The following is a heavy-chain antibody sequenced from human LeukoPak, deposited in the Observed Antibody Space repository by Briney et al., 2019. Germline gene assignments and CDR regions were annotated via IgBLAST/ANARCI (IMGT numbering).Heavy chain of an antibody. V-gene: IGHV1-69*13. J-gene: IGHJ4*02. CDR3: ARDGYNSGFDY. D-gene: IGHD5-24*01. CDR2: IIPIFGTA. Sequence: VASVKVSCKASGYTFTSYAISWVRQAPGQGLEWMGGIIPIFGTANYAQKFQGRVTITADESTSTAYMELSSLRSEDTAVYYCARDGYNSGFDYWGQGTLVTVSS. CDR1: GYTFTSYA.